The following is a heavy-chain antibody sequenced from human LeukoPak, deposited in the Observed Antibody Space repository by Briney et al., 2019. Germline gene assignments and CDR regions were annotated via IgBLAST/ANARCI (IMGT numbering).Heavy chain of an antibody. CDR2: IYYSGST. Sequence: SETLSLTRTVSGVSNSSTSYFWGWIRQPPGRGLEWIGGIYYSGSTYYSPSLKSRVTISVDSSKNQFSLKLTSVTAADTAVYYCARREGGFDPWGQGTLVTVSS. V-gene: IGHV4-39*01. D-gene: IGHD3-16*01. CDR3: ARREGGFDP. CDR1: GVSNSSTSYF. J-gene: IGHJ5*02.